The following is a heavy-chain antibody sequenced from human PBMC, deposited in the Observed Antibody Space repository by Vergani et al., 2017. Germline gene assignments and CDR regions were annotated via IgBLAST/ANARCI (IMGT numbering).Heavy chain of an antibody. CDR2: IIPIFGSA. J-gene: IGHJ5*01. CDR3: ARDQSGRYWGAKNWFDS. V-gene: IGHV1-69*12. Sequence: QVQLVQSGAEVKKPGSSVKVSCKASGGTFSSYAISWVRQAPGQGLEWMGGIIPIFGSANYAQTFQGRVTITADESTSTAYMELSSLRSEDTAVYYCARDQSGRYWGAKNWFDSWGQGTLVTVSS. CDR1: GGTFSSYA. D-gene: IGHD1-26*01.